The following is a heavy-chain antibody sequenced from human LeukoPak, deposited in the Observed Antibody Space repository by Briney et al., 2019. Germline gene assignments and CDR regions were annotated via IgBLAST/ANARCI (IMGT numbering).Heavy chain of an antibody. CDR3: XXXXXXEGYFDY. CDR1: GFTFSSYA. CDR2: ISGSGGST. J-gene: IGHJ4*02. Sequence: GGSLRLSCAASGFTFSSYAMSWVRQAPGKGLEWVSAISGSGGSTYYADSVKGRFTISRDNSKNTLYLQMNSLRAEDTAVYYXXXXXXXEGYFDYWGQGTLVTVSS. V-gene: IGHV3-23*01.